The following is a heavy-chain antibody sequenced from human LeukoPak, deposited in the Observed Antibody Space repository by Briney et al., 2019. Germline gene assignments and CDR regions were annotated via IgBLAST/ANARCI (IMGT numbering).Heavy chain of an antibody. J-gene: IGHJ6*03. CDR3: ARRPTSSDYYYYMDV. D-gene: IGHD2-2*01. Sequence: PSETLSLTCTVSGDSMTSYYWSWIRQPPGKGLEWIGYIYYSGSTNYNPSLKSRVTISIDTSKNQFSLKLSSVTAADTAVYYCARRPTSSDYYYYMDVWGKGTTVTVSS. CDR1: GDSMTSYY. CDR2: IYYSGST. V-gene: IGHV4-59*01.